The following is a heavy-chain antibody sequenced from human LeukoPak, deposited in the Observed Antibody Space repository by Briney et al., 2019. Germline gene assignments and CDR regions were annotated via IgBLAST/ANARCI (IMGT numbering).Heavy chain of an antibody. Sequence: PGGSLDFSCEASELPFSAFWLNWFGQAPGKGLFWVSRIDRDGSSTTYADSVKGRFTISRDNAKNTLYLQMNSLRAEDTAVYYCARVLVNNSALGYWGQGTLVTVSS. CDR2: IDRDGSST. CDR3: ARVLVNNSALGY. D-gene: IGHD1-1*01. V-gene: IGHV3-74*01. J-gene: IGHJ4*02. CDR1: ELPFSAFW.